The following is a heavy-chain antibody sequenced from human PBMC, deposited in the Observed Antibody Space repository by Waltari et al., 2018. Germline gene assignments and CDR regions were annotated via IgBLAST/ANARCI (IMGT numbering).Heavy chain of an antibody. CDR3: ARDRRAPGYIELEAFDI. Sequence: QVQLQESGPGLVKPSQTLSLTCTVSGGSISSGGYYWSWISQHPGKGLEWIGYIYYSGSTYYNPSLKSRVTISVDTSKNQFSLKLSSVTAADTAVYYCARDRRAPGYIELEAFDIWGQGTMVTVSS. D-gene: IGHD2-15*01. J-gene: IGHJ3*02. CDR1: GGSISSGGYY. V-gene: IGHV4-31*03. CDR2: IYYSGST.